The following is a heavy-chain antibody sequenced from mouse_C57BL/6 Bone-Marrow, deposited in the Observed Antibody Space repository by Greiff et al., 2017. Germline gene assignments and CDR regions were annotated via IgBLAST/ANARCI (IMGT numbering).Heavy chain of an antibody. V-gene: IGHV1-18*01. CDR2: INPNNGGT. CDR1: GYTFTDYN. Sequence: VQLQQSGPELVKPGASVKIPCKASGYTFTDYNMDWVKQSHGKSLEWIGDINPNNGGTIYNQKFKGKATLTVDKSSSTVYMELSRLETEDTAVYYCARRRRGYWGQGTTLTVSS. J-gene: IGHJ2*01. CDR3: ARRRRGY.